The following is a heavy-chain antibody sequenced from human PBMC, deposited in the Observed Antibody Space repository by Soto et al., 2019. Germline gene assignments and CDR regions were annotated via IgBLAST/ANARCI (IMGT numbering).Heavy chain of an antibody. CDR1: GGSISSSNW. J-gene: IGHJ5*02. CDR2: IYHSGST. Sequence: SEPLSLPCAVSGGSISSSNWWSCVRQPPGKGLEWIGEIYHSGSTNYNPSLKSRVTISVDKSKNQFSLKLSPVTAADTAVYYCARGWQQQLVREKWFDPWGQGTLVTVSS. CDR3: ARGWQQQLVREKWFDP. V-gene: IGHV4-4*02. D-gene: IGHD6-13*01.